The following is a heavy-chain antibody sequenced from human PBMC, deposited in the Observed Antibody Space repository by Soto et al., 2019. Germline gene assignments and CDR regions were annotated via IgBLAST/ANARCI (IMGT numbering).Heavy chain of an antibody. V-gene: IGHV3-30*18. Sequence: PGGSLRLSCAASGFTISTYGMQWVRQAPGKGLEWVAVISYDGYLKYYVDAVKGRFTVARDNSKNTLFLEMNSLRVEDTAVYFCAKDFKVSGSHYGTLNYYYGMDVWGQGTTVTVSS. CDR1: GFTISTYG. J-gene: IGHJ6*02. D-gene: IGHD3-10*01. CDR3: AKDFKVSGSHYGTLNYYYGMDV. CDR2: ISYDGYLK.